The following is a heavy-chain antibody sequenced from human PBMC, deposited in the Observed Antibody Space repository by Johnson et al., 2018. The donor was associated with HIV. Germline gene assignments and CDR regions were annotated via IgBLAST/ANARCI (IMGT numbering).Heavy chain of an antibody. CDR1: GFTFSSYW. CDR2: IKQDGSEK. V-gene: IGHV3-7*01. Sequence: VQLVESGGGVVQPGRSLRLSCAASGFTFSSYWMSWVRQAPGKGMEWVANIKQDGSEKYYADSVKGRFTISRDNSKNTLYPQMNSLRAEDTAVYYCAKGYYDSPFGFDIWGQGTMVIVSS. CDR3: AKGYYDSPFGFDI. J-gene: IGHJ3*02. D-gene: IGHD3-3*01.